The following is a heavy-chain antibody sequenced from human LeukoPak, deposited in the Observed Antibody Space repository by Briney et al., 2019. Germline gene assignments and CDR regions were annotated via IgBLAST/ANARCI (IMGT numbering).Heavy chain of an antibody. D-gene: IGHD3-10*01. V-gene: IGHV4-39*01. CDR3: AIRYYYGSGSYDY. CDR1: GGSISSSSYY. CDR2: IYYSGST. J-gene: IGHJ4*02. Sequence: SETLSLTCTVSGGSISSSSYYWGWIRQPPGKGLEWIGHIYYSGSTYYNPSLKSRVTISVDTSKNQFSLKLSSVTAADTAVFYCAIRYYYGSGSYDYWGQGTLVTVSS.